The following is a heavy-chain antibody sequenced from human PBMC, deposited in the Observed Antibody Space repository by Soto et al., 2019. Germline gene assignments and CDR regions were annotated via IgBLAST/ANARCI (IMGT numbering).Heavy chain of an antibody. J-gene: IGHJ4*02. CDR2: ISAYSGNT. D-gene: IGHD3-10*01. Sequence: GASVKVSCKASGYTFTGYYMHWVRQAPGQGLEWMGWISAYSGNTNYAQKFQGRVTMTTDTSTSTAYMELRSLRSDDTAVYYCAREGYYGSGSADYWGQGTLVTVSS. CDR3: AREGYYGSGSADY. CDR1: GYTFTGYY. V-gene: IGHV1-18*04.